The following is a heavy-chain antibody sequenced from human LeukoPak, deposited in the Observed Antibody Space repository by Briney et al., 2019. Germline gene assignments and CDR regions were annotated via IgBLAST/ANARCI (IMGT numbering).Heavy chain of an antibody. Sequence: PGGSLRLSCAASGFTFDDYAMHWVRQAPGKGLEWVSGISWNSGGIDYAASVKGRFTISRDNAKNSLYLQMNSLRAEDTALYYCAKSLSSLVGATDYWGQGTLVTVSS. D-gene: IGHD1-26*01. CDR3: AKSLSSLVGATDY. CDR2: ISWNSGGI. J-gene: IGHJ4*02. V-gene: IGHV3-9*01. CDR1: GFTFDDYA.